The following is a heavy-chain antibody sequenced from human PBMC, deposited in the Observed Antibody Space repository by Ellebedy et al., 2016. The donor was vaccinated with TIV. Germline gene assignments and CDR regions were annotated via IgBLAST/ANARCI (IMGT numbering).Heavy chain of an antibody. CDR2: INQGGSET. CDR1: GFTFSRFW. CDR3: ASAERGSGAYEAF. Sequence: GESLKISCAASGFTFSRFWMAWVRQAPGKGLEWVATINQGGSETYYVDSVKGRFTISRDNSKNSLYLQMNNLRADDTALSYCASAERGSGAYEAFWGQGTLVTVSS. J-gene: IGHJ4*02. D-gene: IGHD5-12*01. V-gene: IGHV3-7*01.